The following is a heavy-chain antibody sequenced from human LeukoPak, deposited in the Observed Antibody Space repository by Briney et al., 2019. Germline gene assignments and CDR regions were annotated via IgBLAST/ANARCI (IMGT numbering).Heavy chain of an antibody. V-gene: IGHV3-9*03. CDR3: AKGGVVVVPAAEVDYFDY. J-gene: IGHJ4*02. CDR2: ISWNSGSI. CDR1: GFTFDDYA. D-gene: IGHD2-2*01. Sequence: GGSLRLSCAASGFTFDDYAMHWVRQAPGKGLEWVSGISWNSGSISYADSVKGRFTISRDNAKNSLYLQMNSLRAEDMALYYCAKGGVVVVPAAEVDYFDYWGQGALVTVSS.